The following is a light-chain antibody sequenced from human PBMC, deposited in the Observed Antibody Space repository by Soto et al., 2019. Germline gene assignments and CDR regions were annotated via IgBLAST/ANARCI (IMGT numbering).Light chain of an antibody. CDR1: QDISNY. Sequence: DIQMTQSPSSLSASVGDSVTITCQASQDISNYLNWYQQKPGKAPKLLIYDASNLETGVPSRFSGSGSGTDFTFTINSLQPEDIATYYCEQYDTLPNTFGQGTKLEL. CDR3: EQYDTLPNT. CDR2: DAS. J-gene: IGKJ2*01. V-gene: IGKV1-33*01.